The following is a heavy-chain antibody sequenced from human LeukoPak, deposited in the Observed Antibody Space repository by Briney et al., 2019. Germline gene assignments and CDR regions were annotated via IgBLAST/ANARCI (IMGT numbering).Heavy chain of an antibody. D-gene: IGHD4-17*01. CDR3: AKGETVTTTSFDY. CDR2: ISGSGGST. Sequence: AGGSLRLSCAASGFTFSSYAMSWVRQAPGKGLEWVSAISGSGGSTYYADSVKGRFTISRDNSKNTLYLQVNSLRAEDTAVYYCAKGETVTTTSFDYWGQGTLVTVSS. V-gene: IGHV3-23*01. J-gene: IGHJ4*02. CDR1: GFTFSSYA.